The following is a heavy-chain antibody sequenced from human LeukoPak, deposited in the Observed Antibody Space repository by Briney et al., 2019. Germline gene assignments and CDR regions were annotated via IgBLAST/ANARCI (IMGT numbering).Heavy chain of an antibody. V-gene: IGHV4-4*02. CDR2: ISHTGST. J-gene: IGHJ4*02. CDR3: ARHRRITMVYYFDY. CDR1: GDSISNSFW. Sequence: SETLSLTCTVSGDSISNSFWWSWVRQPPGKGLDWIGEISHTGSTKYNPSLKNRVTISRDSSKNQFSLKLNSVTAADTAVYYCARHRRITMVYYFDYWGQGTLVTVSS. D-gene: IGHD3-10*01.